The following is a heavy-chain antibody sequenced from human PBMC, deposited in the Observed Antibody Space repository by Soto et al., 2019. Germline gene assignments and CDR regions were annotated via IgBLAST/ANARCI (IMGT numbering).Heavy chain of an antibody. V-gene: IGHV4-31*03. CDR2: IYYSGST. CDR3: ARDRSIAAAGVHWFDP. Sequence: SETLSLTCTVSGGSISSGGYYWSWIRQHPGKGLEWIGYIYYSGSTYYNPSLKSRVTISVDTSKNQFSLKLSSVTAADTAVYYRARDRSIAAAGVHWFDPWAQGTLVTVSS. D-gene: IGHD6-13*01. CDR1: GGSISSGGYY. J-gene: IGHJ5*02.